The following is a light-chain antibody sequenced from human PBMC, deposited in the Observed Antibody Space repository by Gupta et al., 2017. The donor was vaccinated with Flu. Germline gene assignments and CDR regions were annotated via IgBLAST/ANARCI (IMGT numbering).Light chain of an antibody. V-gene: IGKV3-11*01. CDR2: DAS. Sequence: EIVLPQSPATLSLSPGERATLSCRASQSVSIFLAWYQHKPGQAPRLLIYDASTRAPGIPARFSGSGSGTDFTLTISSLEPEDFAVYYCQQRSNWLLTFGGGTKVEV. CDR1: QSVSIF. J-gene: IGKJ4*01. CDR3: QQRSNWLLT.